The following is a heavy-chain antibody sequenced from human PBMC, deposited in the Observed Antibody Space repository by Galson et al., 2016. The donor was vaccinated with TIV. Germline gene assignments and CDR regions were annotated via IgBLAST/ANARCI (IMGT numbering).Heavy chain of an antibody. V-gene: IGHV3-66*02. Sequence: SLRLSCAASELIVTDNYMTWVRQAPGRGLEWVALIADDGSTFYSDSVKGRFSISRDSSKNVVNLQMNSLRPEYTAVYFCARDRRHCGNECFLRYYYGMDVWGQGTTVTVSS. J-gene: IGHJ6*02. CDR2: IADDGST. CDR1: ELIVTDNY. CDR3: ARDRRHCGNECFLRYYYGMDV. D-gene: IGHD2-21*01.